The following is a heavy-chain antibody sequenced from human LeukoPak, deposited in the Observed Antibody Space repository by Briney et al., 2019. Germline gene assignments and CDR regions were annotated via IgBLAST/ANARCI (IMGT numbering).Heavy chain of an antibody. J-gene: IGHJ5*02. CDR3: ARDSEGVTGTTSWFDP. CDR1: GFTFDDYA. CDR2: ISWNSGGI. D-gene: IGHD1-7*01. Sequence: GGSLRLSCAASGFTFDDYAMHWVRQAPGKGLEWVSGISWNSGGIGYADSVKGRFTISRDNAKNSLYLQMNSLRAEDTAVYYCARDSEGVTGTTSWFDPWGQGTLVTVSS. V-gene: IGHV3-9*01.